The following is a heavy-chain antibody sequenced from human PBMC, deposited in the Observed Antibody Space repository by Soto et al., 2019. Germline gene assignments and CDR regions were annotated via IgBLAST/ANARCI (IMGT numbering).Heavy chain of an antibody. Sequence: PGGSLRLSCAASGFTFSNAWMSWVRQAPGKGLEWVGRIKSKTDGGTTDYAAPVKGRFTISRDDSKNTLYLQMNSLKTEDTAVYYCTTLTEQWLVRDYFDYWGQGTLVTVSS. CDR1: GFTFSNAW. CDR2: IKSKTDGGTT. D-gene: IGHD6-19*01. J-gene: IGHJ4*02. V-gene: IGHV3-15*01. CDR3: TTLTEQWLVRDYFDY.